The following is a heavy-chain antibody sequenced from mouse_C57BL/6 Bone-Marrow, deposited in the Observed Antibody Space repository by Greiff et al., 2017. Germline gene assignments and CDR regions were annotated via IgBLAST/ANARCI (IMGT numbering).Heavy chain of an antibody. J-gene: IGHJ1*03. CDR3: ARRGISYEEWYFDV. CDR1: GYTFTSYW. Sequence: QVQLQQPGAELVKPGASVKLSCKASGYTFTSYWMHWVKQRPGQGLEWIGMIHPNSGSTNYNEKVKSKATLTVDKSSSTAYMQLSSLTSEDSAVYYCARRGISYEEWYFDVWGTGTTVTVSS. D-gene: IGHD1-1*01. CDR2: IHPNSGST. V-gene: IGHV1-64*01.